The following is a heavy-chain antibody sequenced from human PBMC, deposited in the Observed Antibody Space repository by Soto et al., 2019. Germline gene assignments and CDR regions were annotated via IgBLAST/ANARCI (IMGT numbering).Heavy chain of an antibody. CDR2: INHSGST. J-gene: IGHJ6*02. CDR3: ARTFVDTADYGMDV. V-gene: IGHV4-34*01. CDR1: GGSFSGYY. D-gene: IGHD5-18*01. Sequence: PSETLSLTCAIYGGSFSGYYWSWLRQPPGKGLEWIGEINHSGSTNYNPSLKSRVTISVDKSNNQFSLELRSVTAADTAVYYCARTFVDTADYGMDVWGQGTTVTVSS.